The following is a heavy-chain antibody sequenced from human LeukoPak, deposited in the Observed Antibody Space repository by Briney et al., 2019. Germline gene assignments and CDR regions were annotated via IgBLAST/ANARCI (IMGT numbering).Heavy chain of an antibody. Sequence: GASVKVSCKASGYTFTSYDINWVRQATGQGLEWMGWMNPNSGNTGYAQKFQGRVTMTRNTSISTAYMELSSLRSEDTAVYYCAREGADYGGNSRNYYYYYYMDVWGKGTTVTVSS. J-gene: IGHJ6*03. D-gene: IGHD4-23*01. CDR2: MNPNSGNT. CDR1: GYTFTSYD. V-gene: IGHV1-8*01. CDR3: AREGADYGGNSRNYYYYYYMDV.